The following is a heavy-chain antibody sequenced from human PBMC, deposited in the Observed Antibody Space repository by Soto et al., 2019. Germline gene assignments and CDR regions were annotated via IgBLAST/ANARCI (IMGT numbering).Heavy chain of an antibody. CDR3: AKDRGPYCSGGICYPPSWFDP. Sequence: LRLSCVGSGFTFGNYAMSWVRQAPGKGLEWVSSITGIDGRTYYADSVKGRFTISRDNPKNTLYLQMNNLRAEDTAMFYCAKDRGPYCSGGICYPPSWFDPWGQGTQVSVSS. D-gene: IGHD2-15*01. CDR2: ITGIDGRT. CDR1: GFTFGNYA. V-gene: IGHV3-23*01. J-gene: IGHJ5*02.